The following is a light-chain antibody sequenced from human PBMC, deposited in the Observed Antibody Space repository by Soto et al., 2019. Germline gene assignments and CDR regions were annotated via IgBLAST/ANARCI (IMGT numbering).Light chain of an antibody. CDR3: QQRSNWPPWT. J-gene: IGKJ1*01. V-gene: IGKV3-11*01. CDR2: DAS. CDR1: QSVSSY. Sequence: EIVLTQSTATLSLSPGERATLSCRASQSVSSYLAWYQQKPGQAPRLLIYDASNRATGIPARFSGIGAGTDFTLTISSLEPEDFAVYYCQQRSNWPPWTFGQGTKVEIK.